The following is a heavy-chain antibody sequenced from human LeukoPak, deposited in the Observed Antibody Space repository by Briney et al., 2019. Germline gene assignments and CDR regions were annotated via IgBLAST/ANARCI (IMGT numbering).Heavy chain of an antibody. CDR2: ISSSGSTI. V-gene: IGHV3-48*03. D-gene: IGHD3-22*01. J-gene: IGHJ2*01. CDR3: ARDLDYYDRRYFDL. CDR1: GFSFGSFE. Sequence: QPGGSLRLSCAASGFSFGSFEMNWVRQAPGKGLEWVSYISSSGSTIDYADSVKGRFTISRDNAKNSLYLQMNSLRAEDTAVYYCARDLDYYDRRYFDLWGRGTLVTVSS.